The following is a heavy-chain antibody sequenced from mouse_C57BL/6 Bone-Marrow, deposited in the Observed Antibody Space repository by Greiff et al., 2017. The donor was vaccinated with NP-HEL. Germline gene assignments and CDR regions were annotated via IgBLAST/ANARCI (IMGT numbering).Heavy chain of an antibody. CDR3: AREGSGYRNFDY. J-gene: IGHJ2*01. V-gene: IGHV1-69*01. CDR2: IDPSDSYT. D-gene: IGHD3-2*02. Sequence: QVQLKQPGAELVMPGASVKLSCKASGYTFTSYWMHWVKQRPGQGLEWIGEIDPSDSYTNYNQKFKGKSTLTVDKSSSTAYMQLSSLTSEDSAVYYCAREGSGYRNFDYWGQGTTLTVSS. CDR1: GYTFTSYW.